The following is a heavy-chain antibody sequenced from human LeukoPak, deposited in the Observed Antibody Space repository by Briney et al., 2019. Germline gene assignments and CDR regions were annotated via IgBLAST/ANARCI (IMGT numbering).Heavy chain of an antibody. CDR2: ISYDGSNK. D-gene: IGHD6-13*01. J-gene: IGHJ4*02. Sequence: GGSLRLSCAASGFTFSSYSMHWVRQAPGKGLEWVAFISYDGSNKYYADSVKGRFTISRDNSKNTLYLQMNSLRAEDTAVYYCARESPYSSSWFFDYWGQGTLVTVSS. CDR1: GFTFSSYS. V-gene: IGHV3-30-3*01. CDR3: ARESPYSSSWFFDY.